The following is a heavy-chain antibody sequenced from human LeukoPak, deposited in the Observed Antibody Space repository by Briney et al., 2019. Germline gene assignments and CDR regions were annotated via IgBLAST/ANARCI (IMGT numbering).Heavy chain of an antibody. J-gene: IGHJ3*02. D-gene: IGHD3-22*01. V-gene: IGHV4-4*07. CDR1: GGSISSYY. CDR3: AREYYYDSSGYYVDAFDI. Sequence: SETLSLTCTVSGGSISSYYWSWIRQPAGKGLEWIGRIYTSGSTNYNPSLKSRVTMSVDTSKNPFSLKMSSVTAADTAVYYCAREYYYDSSGYYVDAFDIWGQGTMVTVSS. CDR2: IYTSGST.